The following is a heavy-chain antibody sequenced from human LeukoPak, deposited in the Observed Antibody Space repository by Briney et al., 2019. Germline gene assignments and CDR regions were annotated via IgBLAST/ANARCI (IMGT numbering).Heavy chain of an antibody. D-gene: IGHD6-13*01. Sequence: GGSLRLSCAASGFTFSSYGMSWVRQAPGKGLEWVSAISGTGGSTYYADSVKGRFTISRDNSKNTLYLQMNSLRAEDTAVYYCARGKPTGYSIPRRFDPWGQGTLVTVSS. CDR3: ARGKPTGYSIPRRFDP. CDR2: ISGTGGST. CDR1: GFTFSSYG. J-gene: IGHJ5*02. V-gene: IGHV3-23*01.